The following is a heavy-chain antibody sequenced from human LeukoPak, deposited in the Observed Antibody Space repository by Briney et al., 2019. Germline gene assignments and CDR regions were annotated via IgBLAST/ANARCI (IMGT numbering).Heavy chain of an antibody. J-gene: IGHJ4*02. CDR1: GGTFSSYA. CDR3: ARDGRYYDSSGYFSD. CDR2: IIPIFGIA. D-gene: IGHD3-22*01. Sequence: SVKVSCKASGGTFSSYAISWVRQAPGQGLEWMGGIIPIFGIANYAQKFQGRVTITTDESTSTAYMELSSLRSEDTAVYYCARDGRYYDSSGYFSDWGQGTLVTVSS. V-gene: IGHV1-69*05.